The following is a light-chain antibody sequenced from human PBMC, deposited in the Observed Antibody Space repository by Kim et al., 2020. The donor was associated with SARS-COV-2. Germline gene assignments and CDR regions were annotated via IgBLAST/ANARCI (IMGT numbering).Light chain of an antibody. CDR2: GRN. J-gene: IGLJ2*01. CDR3: QSRDSGGKVV. Sequence: SSELTQDPVVSMALGQTVRITCQGDSLRNYYATWYQQKPRQAPVLVMYGRNNRPSGIPDRFSGSASGNTASLTISGTQAEDEADFYCQSRDSGGKVVFGGGTQLTVL. CDR1: SLRNYY. V-gene: IGLV3-19*01.